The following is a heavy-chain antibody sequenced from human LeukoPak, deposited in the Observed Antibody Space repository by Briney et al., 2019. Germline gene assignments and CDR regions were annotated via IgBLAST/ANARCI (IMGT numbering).Heavy chain of an antibody. D-gene: IGHD3-10*01. CDR3: AKVFNYGSGSYSDFDY. V-gene: IGHV3-23*01. J-gene: IGHJ4*02. Sequence: PGGSLRLSCAASGFTFSSYGMCWVRQAPGKGLEWVSAISGSGGSTYYADSVKGRFTISRDNSKNTLYLQMNSLRAEDTAVYYCAKVFNYGSGSYSDFDYWGQGTLVTVSS. CDR1: GFTFSSYG. CDR2: ISGSGGST.